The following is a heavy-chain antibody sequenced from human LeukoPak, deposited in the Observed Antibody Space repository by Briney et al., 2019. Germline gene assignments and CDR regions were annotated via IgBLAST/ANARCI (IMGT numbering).Heavy chain of an antibody. Sequence: GASVKVSCKASGCTFSSYAISWVRQAPGQGLEWMGRIIPILGIANYAQKFQGRVTITADKSTSTAYMELSSLRSEDTAVYYCARGGYSGQSDYWGQGTLVTVSS. V-gene: IGHV1-69*04. CDR1: GCTFSSYA. CDR3: ARGGYSGQSDY. CDR2: IIPILGIA. J-gene: IGHJ4*02. D-gene: IGHD3-16*02.